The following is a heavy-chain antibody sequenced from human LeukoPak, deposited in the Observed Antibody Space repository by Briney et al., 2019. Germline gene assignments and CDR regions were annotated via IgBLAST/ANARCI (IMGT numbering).Heavy chain of an antibody. CDR1: GFTFSSYA. V-gene: IGHV3-30*04. Sequence: PGRSLRLSCAASGFTFSSYAMHWVRQAPGKGLEWVAVISYDGSNKYYADSVKGRFTISRDNSKNTLYLQMNSLRAEDTAVYYCAKGVYYGSGRGHYYYMDVWGKGTTVTISS. CDR3: AKGVYYGSGRGHYYYMDV. J-gene: IGHJ6*03. CDR2: ISYDGSNK. D-gene: IGHD3-10*01.